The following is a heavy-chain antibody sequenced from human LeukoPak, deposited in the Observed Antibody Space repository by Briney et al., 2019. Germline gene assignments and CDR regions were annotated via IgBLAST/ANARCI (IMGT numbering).Heavy chain of an antibody. D-gene: IGHD3-22*01. CDR2: IWYDGSNK. Sequence: GGSLRLSCAASGFTFSSYGMHWVRQAPGKGLEWVAVIWYDGSNKYYADSVKGRFTISRDNSKNALYLQMNSLRAEDTAVYYCARDQDYYDSSGSPNYYFDYWGQGTLVTVSS. CDR3: ARDQDYYDSSGSPNYYFDY. V-gene: IGHV3-33*01. CDR1: GFTFSSYG. J-gene: IGHJ4*02.